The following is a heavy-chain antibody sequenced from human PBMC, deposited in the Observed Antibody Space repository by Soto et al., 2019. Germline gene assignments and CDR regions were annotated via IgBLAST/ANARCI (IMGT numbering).Heavy chain of an antibody. CDR1: GFTFSSYA. CDR3: AKEKSPTTGTKYYLDY. Sequence: GGSLRLSCAASGFTFSSYAMSWVRQAPGKGLEWVSAISGSGGSTYYADSVKGRFTISRDNSKNTLYLQMNSLRAEDTAVYYCAKEKSPTTGTKYYLDYWGQGTLGTAPS. V-gene: IGHV3-23*01. D-gene: IGHD1-1*01. J-gene: IGHJ4*02. CDR2: ISGSGGST.